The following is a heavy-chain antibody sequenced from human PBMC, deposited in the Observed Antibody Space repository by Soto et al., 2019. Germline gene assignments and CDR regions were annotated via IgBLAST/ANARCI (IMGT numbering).Heavy chain of an antibody. Sequence: QVQLVQSGAEVKKPGSSVKVSCKASGGTFSSYAISWVRQAPGQGLEWMGGIIPIFGTANYAQKFQGRVTITXXEXTXXAYMELSSLRSEDTAVYYCARGVVTGYYYYYGMDVWGQGTTVTVSS. D-gene: IGHD2-21*02. CDR3: ARGVVTGYYYYYGMDV. V-gene: IGHV1-69*05. J-gene: IGHJ6*02. CDR2: IIPIFGTA. CDR1: GGTFSSYA.